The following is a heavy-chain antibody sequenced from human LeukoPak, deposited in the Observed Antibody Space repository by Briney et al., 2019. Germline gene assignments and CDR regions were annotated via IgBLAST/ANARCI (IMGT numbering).Heavy chain of an antibody. J-gene: IGHJ1*01. D-gene: IGHD4-17*01. CDR1: GGTFSSYA. V-gene: IGHV1-69*13. Sequence: SVKVSCKASGGTFSSYAFSWVRQAPGQGLEWMGGIIPIFGTANYAQKFQGRVTITADESTSTAYMELSRLRSEDTAVYYCARALYSYGDYVGYFQHWGQGTLVTVSS. CDR2: IIPIFGTA. CDR3: ARALYSYGDYVGYFQH.